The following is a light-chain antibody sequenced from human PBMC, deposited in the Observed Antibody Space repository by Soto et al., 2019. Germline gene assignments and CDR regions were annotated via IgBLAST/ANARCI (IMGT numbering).Light chain of an antibody. Sequence: EIVLTQSPGTLSLSPGERATLSCRASQSVGSNYLAWYQQKPGQAPRLLIYGASSRATGMPDRFSGSGSGTDFTLTINRLEPEDFAVYYCQRYGSSQFTFGPGTKVDIK. CDR1: QSVGSNY. CDR3: QRYGSSQFT. V-gene: IGKV3-20*01. CDR2: GAS. J-gene: IGKJ3*01.